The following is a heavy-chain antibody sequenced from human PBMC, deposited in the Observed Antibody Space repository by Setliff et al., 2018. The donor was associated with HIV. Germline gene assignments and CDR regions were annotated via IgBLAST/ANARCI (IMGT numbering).Heavy chain of an antibody. CDR3: ARGSWAGYESGGYYHFDF. V-gene: IGHV3-48*01. CDR2: IDYRTNIA. CDR1: GFTFKNYR. D-gene: IGHD3-22*01. Sequence: PGESLKISCATSGFTFKNYRMNWVRQTPGKGLEWVGDIDYRTNIASYADAVRGRFTISRDNADNSLFLQMNGLRAEDTALYFCARGSWAGYESGGYYHFDFWGQGTLVTVSS. J-gene: IGHJ4*02.